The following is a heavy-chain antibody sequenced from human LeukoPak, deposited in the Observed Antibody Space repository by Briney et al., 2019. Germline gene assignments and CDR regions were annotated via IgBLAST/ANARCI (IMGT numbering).Heavy chain of an antibody. CDR1: GYTFTGYY. Sequence: ASVKVSCKASGYTFTGYYMHWVRQAPGQGLEWMGWINPNSGGTNYAQKFQGRVTMTRDTSISTAYMELSRLRSDDTAVYYCARVYLGSVSLFDYWGQGTLVTVSS. J-gene: IGHJ4*02. CDR3: ARVYLGSVSLFDY. V-gene: IGHV1-2*02. CDR2: INPNSGGT. D-gene: IGHD7-27*01.